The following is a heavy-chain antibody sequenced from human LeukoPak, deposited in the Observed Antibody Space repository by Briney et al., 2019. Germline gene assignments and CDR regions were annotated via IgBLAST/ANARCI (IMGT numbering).Heavy chain of an antibody. V-gene: IGHV1-24*01. CDR3: TTDPRWEPLDAFDI. J-gene: IGHJ3*02. CDR2: FDPEDGET. Sequence: GASVKVSCKVSGYTLTELSMHWVRQAPGKGLEWMGGFDPEDGETIYAQKFQGRVTMTEDTSTDTAYMELSSLRSEDTAVYYCTTDPRWEPLDAFDIWGQGTMVTVSS. D-gene: IGHD1-26*01. CDR1: GYTLTELS.